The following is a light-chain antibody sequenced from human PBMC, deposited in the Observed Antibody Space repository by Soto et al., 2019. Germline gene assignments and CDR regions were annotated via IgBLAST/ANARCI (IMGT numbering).Light chain of an antibody. CDR2: WAS. Sequence: DIVMTQSPDSLAVSLGERATINCKSSQSVLYSSNNKNNLAWYQQKPGQPPKLLIYWASTRESGVPDRFSGSGSGTEFTLTISSLQAEDVAVYYCQQYDSTPRTFGQVTKVEIK. CDR3: QQYDSTPRT. CDR1: QSVLYSSNNKNN. V-gene: IGKV4-1*01. J-gene: IGKJ1*01.